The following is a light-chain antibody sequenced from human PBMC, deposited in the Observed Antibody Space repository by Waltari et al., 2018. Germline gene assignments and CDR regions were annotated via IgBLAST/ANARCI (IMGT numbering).Light chain of an antibody. CDR1: KLGDKY. Sequence: SYELTQPPSVSVSPGQTASITCSGDKLGDKYACWYQQKPGQSPWLVTDQDGNGPSGSPGRFPGSNSGNTATLTISGTQAMDEADYYCQAWDSSTVVFGGGTKLTVL. CDR2: QDG. V-gene: IGLV3-1*01. CDR3: QAWDSSTVV. J-gene: IGLJ2*01.